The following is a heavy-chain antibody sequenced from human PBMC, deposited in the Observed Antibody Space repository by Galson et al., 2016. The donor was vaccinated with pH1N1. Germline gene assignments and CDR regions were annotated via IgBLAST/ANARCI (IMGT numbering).Heavy chain of an antibody. CDR2: ISSGGNTM. CDR1: GFTFDSHE. D-gene: IGHD3-9*01. Sequence: SLRLSCAVSGFTFDSHEMNWVRQAPGKGLEWVASISSGGNTMFYADSVKGRFIITRDNAKNSLYLQMHSLRVEDTAVYYCARAYYDQLTRFSGAFDYWGQGTLVTVSS. J-gene: IGHJ4*02. CDR3: ARAYYDQLTRFSGAFDY. V-gene: IGHV3-48*03.